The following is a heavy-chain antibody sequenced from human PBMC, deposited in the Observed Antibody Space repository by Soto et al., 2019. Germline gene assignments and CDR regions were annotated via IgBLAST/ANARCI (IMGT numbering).Heavy chain of an antibody. Sequence: EVQLEESGGGLIQPGGSLRLSCTASGLSVRNNYMSWVRQAPGMGLEWVSVIYNDGTTYYADSVKGRFIISRDNSKNTVLLQMSSLGPEDTAVYYCARRLTPSVTAMGYWGQGTLVTVSS. CDR2: IYNDGTT. J-gene: IGHJ4*02. CDR1: GLSVRNNY. CDR3: ARRLTPSVTAMGY. D-gene: IGHD2-21*02. V-gene: IGHV3-66*03.